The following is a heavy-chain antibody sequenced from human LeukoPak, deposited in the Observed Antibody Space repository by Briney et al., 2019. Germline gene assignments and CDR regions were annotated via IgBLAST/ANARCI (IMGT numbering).Heavy chain of an antibody. Sequence: GGSLRLSCAAFGFTFSSYAMSWVRQAPGKGLEWVSAISGSGGSTYYADSVKGRFTISRDNSKNTLYLQMNSPRAEDTAVYYCAILPGYSSSWYEVDYWGQGTLVTVSS. V-gene: IGHV3-23*01. CDR1: GFTFSSYA. CDR3: AILPGYSSSWYEVDY. D-gene: IGHD6-13*01. J-gene: IGHJ4*02. CDR2: ISGSGGST.